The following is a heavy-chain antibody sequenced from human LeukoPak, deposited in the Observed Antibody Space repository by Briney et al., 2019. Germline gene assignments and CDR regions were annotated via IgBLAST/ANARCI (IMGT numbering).Heavy chain of an antibody. CDR1: GFTFSSYG. D-gene: IGHD1-26*01. CDR3: ARLSGDAFDI. Sequence: PGGSLRLSCAASGFTFSSYGMSWVRQAPGKRLEWISYITSTSSSIYYAGSVKGRFTISRDNAKNSLYLQMNSLRAEDTAVFYCARLSGDAFDIWGQGTMLTVSS. V-gene: IGHV3-48*01. CDR2: ITSTSSSI. J-gene: IGHJ3*02.